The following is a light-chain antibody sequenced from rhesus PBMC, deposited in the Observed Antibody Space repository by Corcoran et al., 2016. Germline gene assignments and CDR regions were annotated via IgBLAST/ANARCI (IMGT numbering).Light chain of an antibody. CDR3: MPTTRDLT. CDR1: QSLLHSNGNTY. J-gene: IGKJ1*01. CDR2: KVT. V-gene: IGKV2S3*01. Sequence: DIVMTQTPLSLPVTPGEPASISCRPSQSLLHSNGNTYLQWYRQKPGLSPRLLIYKVTNRESGVPAMFSGRGSGTDFTLEISRMGPEDVGVYSCMPTTRDLTFSPGTKVDIK.